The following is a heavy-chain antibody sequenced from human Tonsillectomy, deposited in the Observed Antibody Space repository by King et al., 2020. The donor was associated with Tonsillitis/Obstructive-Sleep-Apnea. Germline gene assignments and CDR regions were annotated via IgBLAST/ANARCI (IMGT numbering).Heavy chain of an antibody. V-gene: IGHV3-48*02. J-gene: IGHJ6*03. CDR1: GFTFSSYS. CDR2: ISSSSSTI. Sequence: VQLVESGGGLVQPGGSLRLSCAASGFTFSSYSMNWVRQAPGKGLEWVSYISSSSSTIYYADSVKGRFTISRDNAKNSPYLQMNSLRDEDTAVYYCARDTVFYSNPDYYYYYMDVWGKGTTVTVSS. D-gene: IGHD4-11*01. CDR3: ARDTVFYSNPDYYYYYMDV.